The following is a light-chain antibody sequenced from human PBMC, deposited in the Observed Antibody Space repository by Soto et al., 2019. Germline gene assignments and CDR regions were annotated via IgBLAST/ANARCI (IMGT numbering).Light chain of an antibody. V-gene: IGKV1-5*03. J-gene: IGKJ1*01. CDR1: QSINKW. CDR3: QQYDTFPRT. CDR2: KAS. Sequence: DMQMTQSPSTLSASVGDRVTIXXRASQSINKWLAWYQHKPGKAPNLXIYKASTLKSGVPSRFSGSGSGTEFTLTISSLQPDDFATFYCQQYDTFPRTFGQGTKVDIK.